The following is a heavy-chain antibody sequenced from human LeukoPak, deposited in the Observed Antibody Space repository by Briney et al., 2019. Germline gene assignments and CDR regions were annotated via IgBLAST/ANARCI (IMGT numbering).Heavy chain of an antibody. D-gene: IGHD6-6*01. CDR1: GGSISSGDYY. CDR2: INHSGST. J-gene: IGHJ3*02. Sequence: SQTLSLTCTVSGGSISSGDYYWSRIRQPPGKGLEWIGEINHSGSTSYNPSLKSRVTISVDTSKNQFSLKLSSVTAADTAVYYCARRATLAARRGGAFDIWGQGTMVTVSS. CDR3: ARRATLAARRGGAFDI. V-gene: IGHV4-30-4*08.